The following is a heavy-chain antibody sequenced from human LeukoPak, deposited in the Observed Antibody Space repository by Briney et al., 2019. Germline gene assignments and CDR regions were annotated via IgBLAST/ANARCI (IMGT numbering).Heavy chain of an antibody. Sequence: GGSLRLSCAASGFTFSSYAMHWVRQAPGKGLEWVAVISYDGSNKFYADSVKGRFTISRDNAKNSLYLQMNSLRAEDTAVYYCARAFWSSSWTSDYWGQGTLVTVSS. CDR3: ARAFWSSSWTSDY. D-gene: IGHD6-13*01. CDR1: GFTFSSYA. CDR2: ISYDGSNK. J-gene: IGHJ4*02. V-gene: IGHV3-30-3*01.